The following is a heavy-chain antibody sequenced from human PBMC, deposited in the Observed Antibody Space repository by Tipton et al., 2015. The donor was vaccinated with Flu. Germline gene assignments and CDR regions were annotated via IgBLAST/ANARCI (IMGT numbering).Heavy chain of an antibody. CDR2: IYHSGTT. Sequence: TLSLTCSVSGYSINSAYYWGWVRRPPGKGLEWIGTIYHSGTTYYNPSLKSRLTISVDTSKNQFSLRLSSVTAADTAVYYCARHTGDSVRGVIDYWGQGTLVTVSS. J-gene: IGHJ4*02. CDR3: ARHTGDSVRGVIDY. D-gene: IGHD3-10*02. CDR1: GYSINSAYY. V-gene: IGHV4-38-2*01.